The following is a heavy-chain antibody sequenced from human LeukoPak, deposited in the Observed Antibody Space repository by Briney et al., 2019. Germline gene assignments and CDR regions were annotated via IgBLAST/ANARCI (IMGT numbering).Heavy chain of an antibody. D-gene: IGHD1-1*01. CDR1: GYTFINYY. CDR3: ARHSLPGTTPFDY. V-gene: IGHV1-46*01. J-gene: IGHJ4*02. Sequence: ASVKVSCKASGYTFINYYMHWVRQAPGQGLEWVGVINPSDYSTTYAQKFQGRLTMTRDTSTSTVYMDLSSLRSEDTAIYYCARHSLPGTTPFDYWGQGTLVIVSS. CDR2: INPSDYST.